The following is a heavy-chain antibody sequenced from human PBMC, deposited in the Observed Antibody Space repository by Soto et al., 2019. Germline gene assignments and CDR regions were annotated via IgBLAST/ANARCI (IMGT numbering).Heavy chain of an antibody. CDR3: ARGTRALITSFFAY. CDR1: GDAISTFY. J-gene: IGHJ4*02. D-gene: IGHD1-20*01. V-gene: IGHV4-59*03. Sequence: DTLSLTCSVSGDAISTFYWSWIRQTPGRGLEWIGCVHESGSTDYNPSLKGRVTISLHTSKSQFSLSLRSATAADTATYYCARGTRALITSFFAYWGQGIPVTVSS. CDR2: VHESGST.